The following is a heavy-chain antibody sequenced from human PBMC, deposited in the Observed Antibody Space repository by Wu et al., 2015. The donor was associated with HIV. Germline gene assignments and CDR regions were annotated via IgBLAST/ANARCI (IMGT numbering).Heavy chain of an antibody. Sequence: QVQLVQSGAEVKKPGSSVKVSCKASGGTFTNYYMHWVRQAPGEGLEWMGRIIPIFGTANYAQKFQGRVTITADESTSTAHMELSSLRSEDTAVYYCARTDGLVDGGNSGFDYWGQGTLVTVSS. CDR2: IIPIFGTA. CDR1: GGTFTNYY. J-gene: IGHJ4*02. CDR3: ARTDGLVDGGNSGFDY. D-gene: IGHD4-23*01. V-gene: IGHV1-69*15.